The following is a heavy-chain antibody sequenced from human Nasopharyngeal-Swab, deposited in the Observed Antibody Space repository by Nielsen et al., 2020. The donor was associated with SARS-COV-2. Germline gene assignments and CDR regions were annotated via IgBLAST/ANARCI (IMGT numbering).Heavy chain of an antibody. Sequence: PETLSFTCAVYGGSFSGYYWSWIRQPPGKGLEWIGEINHSGSTNYNPSLKSRVTISVDTSKNQFSLKLSSVTAADTAVYYCARHTANTEDWGQGTLVTVSS. CDR1: GGSFSGYY. D-gene: IGHD5-18*01. CDR2: INHSGST. J-gene: IGHJ4*02. CDR3: ARHTANTED. V-gene: IGHV4-34*01.